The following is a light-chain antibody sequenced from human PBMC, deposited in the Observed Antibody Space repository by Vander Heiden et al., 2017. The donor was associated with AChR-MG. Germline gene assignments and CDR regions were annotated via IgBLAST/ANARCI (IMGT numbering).Light chain of an antibody. V-gene: IGKV1-5*03. CDR1: QNIDKW. J-gene: IGKJ2*01. CDR3: QQYNSDVT. Sequence: DIQMTQSPSTLSASVGDRVAITCRASQNIDKWLAWYQQKPGKAPKLLMYKTSTLEGGVPSRFRGTGAGTEFTLTINSLQPDDFATYYCQQYNSDVTFGQGTKVESK. CDR2: KTS.